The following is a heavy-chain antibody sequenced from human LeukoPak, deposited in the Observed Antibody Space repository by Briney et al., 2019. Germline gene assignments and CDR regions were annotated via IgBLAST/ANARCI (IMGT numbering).Heavy chain of an antibody. CDR2: ISSSGSTI. CDR3: ARGNPGTIFGVVQYGMDV. D-gene: IGHD3-3*01. CDR1: GFTFSSYE. Sequence: GGSLRLSCAASGFTFSSYEMNWVRQAPGKGLEWVSYISSSGSTIYYADSVKGRFTISRDNAKNSLYLQMNSLRAEDTAVYYCARGNPGTIFGVVQYGMDVWGQGTTVTVSS. V-gene: IGHV3-48*03. J-gene: IGHJ6*02.